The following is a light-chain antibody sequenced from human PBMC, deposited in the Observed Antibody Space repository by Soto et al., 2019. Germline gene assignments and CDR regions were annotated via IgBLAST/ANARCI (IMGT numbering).Light chain of an antibody. CDR2: DAS. Sequence: EIVLTQSPGTLSLSPGERVTLSCRASQSVSTYLGWYQQKPGQAPRLLIYDASTRATGISARFSGSGSGTDFTLTISSLEPEDFAVYYCQQRSTWPVTFGQGTKVEIK. J-gene: IGKJ1*01. CDR1: QSVSTY. CDR3: QQRSTWPVT. V-gene: IGKV3-11*01.